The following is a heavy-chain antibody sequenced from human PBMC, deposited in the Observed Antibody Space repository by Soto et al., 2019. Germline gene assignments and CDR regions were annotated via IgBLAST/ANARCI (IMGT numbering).Heavy chain of an antibody. CDR2: IYHNATA. V-gene: IGHV4-61*08. CDR1: GDSVSSGASH. J-gene: IGHJ6*02. Sequence: QVQLQESGPGLLKPSETLSLTCTVSGDSVSSGASHWTWIRQSPGTGLEWIGYIYHNATADCNPSLKSRVSISVDTSKHQFSLKLTSATTADTAVYYCARLDCSTSKIGVWGQGTTVTVSS. CDR3: ARLDCSTSKIGV. D-gene: IGHD2-21*02.